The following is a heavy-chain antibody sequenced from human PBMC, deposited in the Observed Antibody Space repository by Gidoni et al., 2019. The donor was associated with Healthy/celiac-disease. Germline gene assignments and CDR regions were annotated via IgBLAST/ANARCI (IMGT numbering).Heavy chain of an antibody. CDR3: AKDIGVNSSGYYNRIDY. CDR1: GFTFDDYA. V-gene: IGHV3-9*01. D-gene: IGHD3-22*01. CDR2: ISWNSGSI. J-gene: IGHJ4*02. Sequence: EVQLVESGGGLVQPGRSLRLSCAASGFTFDDYAMHWVRQAPGKGLEWVSGISWNSGSIGYADSVKGRFTISRDNAKNSLYLQMNSLRAEDTALYYCAKDIGVNSSGYYNRIDYWGQGTLVTVSS.